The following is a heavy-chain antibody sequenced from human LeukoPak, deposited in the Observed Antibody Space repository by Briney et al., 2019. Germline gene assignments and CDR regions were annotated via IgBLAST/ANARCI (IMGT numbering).Heavy chain of an antibody. J-gene: IGHJ4*02. D-gene: IGHD6-6*01. CDR2: INPNSGGT. CDR1: GYTFTGYS. Sequence: ASVKVSCKTSGYTFTGYSMHWVRQAPGQGLEWMGWINPNSGGTNYAQKFQGRVTMTRDTSISTAYMELSRLRSDDTAVYYCASVRSEFVRALDYWGQGTLVTVSS. V-gene: IGHV1-2*02. CDR3: ASVRSEFVRALDY.